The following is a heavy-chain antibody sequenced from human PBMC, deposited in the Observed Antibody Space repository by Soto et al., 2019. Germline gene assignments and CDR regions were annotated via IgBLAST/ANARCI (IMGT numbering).Heavy chain of an antibody. CDR3: ARANYDILTGYPRNDMAV. CDR2: ISAYNGNT. J-gene: IGHJ6*03. Sequence: ASVKVSCKASGYTFTSYGISWVRQAPGQGLEWMGWISAYNGNTNYAQKLQGRVTMTTDTSTSTAYMELRSLRSDDTAVYYCARANYDILTGYPRNDMAVWGKGTTVTVSS. V-gene: IGHV1-18*01. CDR1: GYTFTSYG. D-gene: IGHD3-9*01.